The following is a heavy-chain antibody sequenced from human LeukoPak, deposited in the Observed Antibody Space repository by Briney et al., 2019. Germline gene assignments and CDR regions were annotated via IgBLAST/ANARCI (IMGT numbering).Heavy chain of an antibody. V-gene: IGHV4-30-2*01. J-gene: IGHJ4*02. CDR1: GGSISSGGYY. CDR3: ARRPIAAADDY. D-gene: IGHD6-13*01. Sequence: PSQTLSLTCTVSGGSISSGGYYWSWIRQPPGKGLEWIGYIYHSGSTHYNPSLKSRVTIPVDRSKNQFSLKLSSVTAADTAVYYCARRPIAAADDYWGQGTLVTVSS. CDR2: IYHSGST.